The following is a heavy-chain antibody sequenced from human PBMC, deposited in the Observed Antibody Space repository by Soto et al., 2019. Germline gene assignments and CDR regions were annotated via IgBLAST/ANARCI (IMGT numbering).Heavy chain of an antibody. CDR3: ARGGGPSGYYFDS. V-gene: IGHV4-34*01. Sequence: PSETLSLTCAVYGGSFSGYYWSWTRLSPGRGLEWIGEINHRGSANYNPSLKSRLTISVDTSRNQFSLKLDSLTAADTAVYYCARGGGPSGYYFDSWGQGTPVTAPQ. CDR1: GGSFSGYY. D-gene: IGHD5-12*01. J-gene: IGHJ4*02. CDR2: INHRGSA.